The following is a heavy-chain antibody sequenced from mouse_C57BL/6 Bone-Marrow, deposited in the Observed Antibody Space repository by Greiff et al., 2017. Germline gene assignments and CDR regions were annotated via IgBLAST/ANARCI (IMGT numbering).Heavy chain of an antibody. Sequence: EVQLQQSGPELVKPGASVKISCKASGYSFTGYYMNWVKQSPVQSLEWIGEINPNTGGTTYNQKFKAKATLTVDKSSSTAYMQLKSLTSEDSAVYYCANGHYYAMDYWGQGTSVTVSS. CDR2: INPNTGGT. CDR1: GYSFTGYY. CDR3: ANGHYYAMDY. V-gene: IGHV1-42*01. J-gene: IGHJ4*01. D-gene: IGHD1-2*01.